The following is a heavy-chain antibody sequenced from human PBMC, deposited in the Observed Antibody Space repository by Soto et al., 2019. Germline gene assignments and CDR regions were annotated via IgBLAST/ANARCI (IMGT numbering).Heavy chain of an antibody. CDR1: AVSFTGYY. V-gene: IGHV4-34*01. Sequence: QVHLQQWGAGLLKPSETLSLTCAVYAVSFTGYYWSWIRQPPGKGLEWIGEINHSGSTNYNPSVKSRVTISVDTYKKQFSLKLSSVTAADTAVYYCATSYYNFWSGYYLAYFDYWGQGTLVTVSS. J-gene: IGHJ4*02. D-gene: IGHD3-3*01. CDR2: INHSGST. CDR3: ATSYYNFWSGYYLAYFDY.